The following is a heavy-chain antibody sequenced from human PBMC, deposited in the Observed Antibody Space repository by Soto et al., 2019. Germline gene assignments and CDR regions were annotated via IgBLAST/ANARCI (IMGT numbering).Heavy chain of an antibody. D-gene: IGHD3-16*01. CDR1: GFTFNNYA. Sequence: GGSLRLSCAASGFTFNNYAMNWVRQAPGKGLGSVSGITVSGSSTYYAESVKGRFTISRDNSKITLYLEMNSLRAEDSALYYCAESPTSGPGGWFDPWGQGTLVTVSS. J-gene: IGHJ5*02. CDR3: AESPTSGPGGWFDP. CDR2: ITVSGSST. V-gene: IGHV3-23*01.